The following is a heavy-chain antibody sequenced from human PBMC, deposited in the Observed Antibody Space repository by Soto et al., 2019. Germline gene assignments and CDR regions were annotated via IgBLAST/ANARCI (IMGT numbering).Heavy chain of an antibody. J-gene: IGHJ5*02. CDR1: GYTFSSYA. D-gene: IGHD1-26*01. Sequence: QVQLVQSGAEARKPGTSVKVSCKASGYTFSSYAIHWVRQAPGQRLEWMGWINAGNGDTKYSQKFQGRVIIIRDTSASTAYMELSSLRSEDTAVYYCARDRVVGATLMRWFDPWGQGTLVTVSS. CDR3: ARDRVVGATLMRWFDP. CDR2: INAGNGDT. V-gene: IGHV1-3*01.